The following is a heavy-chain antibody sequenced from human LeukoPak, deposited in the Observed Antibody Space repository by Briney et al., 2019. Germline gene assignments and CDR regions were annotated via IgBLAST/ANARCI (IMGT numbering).Heavy chain of an antibody. Sequence: GGSLRLSCAASGFTFSSYSMHWVRQAPGKGLEWVSSISSGGGYIYYADSVKGRFTISRDNAENSLSLQMNGLRAEDTAVYYCASLEYSSAYFDSWGQGALVTVSS. V-gene: IGHV3-21*01. CDR3: ASLEYSSAYFDS. CDR1: GFTFSSYS. CDR2: ISSGGGYI. J-gene: IGHJ4*02. D-gene: IGHD6-6*01.